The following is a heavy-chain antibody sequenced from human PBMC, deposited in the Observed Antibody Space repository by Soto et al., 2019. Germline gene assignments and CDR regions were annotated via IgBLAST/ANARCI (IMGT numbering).Heavy chain of an antibody. D-gene: IGHD3-10*01. CDR1: GYTFTSYD. CDR3: ARGHYYGSGTIVYY. V-gene: IGHV1-8*01. Sequence: QVQLGQSGAEVKKPGASVKVSCKASGYTFTSYDINWVRQATGQGLEWMVWMNPNSGNTDYAQKVQVRVTMTRNTYISTAYMELRSLRSEDTAVYYCARGHYYGSGTIVYYWGQGTLVTVSS. CDR2: MNPNSGNT. J-gene: IGHJ4*02.